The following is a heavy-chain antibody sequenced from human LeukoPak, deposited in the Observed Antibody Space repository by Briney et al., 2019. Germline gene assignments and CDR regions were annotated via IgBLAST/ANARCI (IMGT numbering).Heavy chain of an antibody. CDR1: GFTVSNNY. CDR3: ARAQYYYGSGSYERDY. CDR2: IYGGDST. V-gene: IGHV3-66*01. J-gene: IGHJ4*02. D-gene: IGHD3-10*01. Sequence: GSLRLSCAASGFTVSNNYMSWVRQAPGKGLEWVSVIYGGDSTYYADSVKGRFTTSRDNSKNTLYLQMNSLRAEDTAVYYCARAQYYYGSGSYERDYWGQGTLVTVSS.